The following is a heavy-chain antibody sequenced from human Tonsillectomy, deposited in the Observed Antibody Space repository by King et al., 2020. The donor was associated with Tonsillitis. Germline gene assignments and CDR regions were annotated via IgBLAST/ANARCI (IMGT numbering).Heavy chain of an antibody. J-gene: IGHJ4*02. CDR1: GFTFSSYS. CDR2: ISSSSNYI. CDR3: ARDKSGGPSPGVDY. Sequence: VQLVESGGGLVKPGGSLRLSCAASGFTFSSYSMNWVRQAPGKGLEWVSSISSSSNYIYYADSVKGRFTISRDNAKNSLYLLMNSLRAEDTAVYYCARDKSGGPSPGVDYWGQGTLVTVSS. D-gene: IGHD7-27*01. V-gene: IGHV3-21*01.